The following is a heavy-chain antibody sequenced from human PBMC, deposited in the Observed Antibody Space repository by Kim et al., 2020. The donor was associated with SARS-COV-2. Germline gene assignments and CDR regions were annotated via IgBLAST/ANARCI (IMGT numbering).Heavy chain of an antibody. Sequence: SETLSLTCTVSGGSISSYYWSWIRQPPGKGLEWIGYIYYSGSTNYNPSLKSRVTISVDTSNNQFSLKLSSVTAADTAVYYCARFYSGGFVDYWGQGTLVTVSS. J-gene: IGHJ4*02. CDR2: IYYSGST. CDR3: ARFYSGGFVDY. CDR1: GGSISSYY. D-gene: IGHD1-26*01. V-gene: IGHV4-59*08.